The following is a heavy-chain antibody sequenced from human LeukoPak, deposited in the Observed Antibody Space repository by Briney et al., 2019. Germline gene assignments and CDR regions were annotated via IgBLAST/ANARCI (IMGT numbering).Heavy chain of an antibody. V-gene: IGHV1-8*01. Sequence: ASVKVSCKTSGYTFTSYDINWVRQAPGQGLEWMGWMNPNSGNTGYAQKFQGRVTMTRNTSISTAYMELSSLRSEDTAVYYCARVYSGSYFDYWGQGTLATVSS. CDR3: ARVYSGSYFDY. J-gene: IGHJ4*02. D-gene: IGHD1-26*01. CDR1: GYTFTSYD. CDR2: MNPNSGNT.